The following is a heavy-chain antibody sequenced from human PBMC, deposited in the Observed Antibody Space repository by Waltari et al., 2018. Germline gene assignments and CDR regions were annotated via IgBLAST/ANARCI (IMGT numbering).Heavy chain of an antibody. CDR3: AAVRRLRFLEWLSFDP. Sequence: QVQLVQSGAEVKKPGASVKVSCKVSGYTLTELSMHWVRQAPGKGLEWMGGFDPEDGETIYAQKFQGRVTMTEDTSTDTAYMELSSLRSEDTAVYYCAAVRRLRFLEWLSFDPWGQGTLVTVSS. J-gene: IGHJ5*02. D-gene: IGHD3-3*01. V-gene: IGHV1-24*01. CDR2: FDPEDGET. CDR1: GYTLTELS.